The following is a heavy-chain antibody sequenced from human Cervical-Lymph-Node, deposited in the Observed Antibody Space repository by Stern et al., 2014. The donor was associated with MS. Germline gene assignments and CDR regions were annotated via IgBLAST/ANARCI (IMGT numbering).Heavy chain of an antibody. CDR2: IYPDDSDI. Sequence: EVQLVESGAEVKKPGESLKISCKGSGYTFTNNWIAWVRQMPGKGLEWMGFIYPDDSDISYSPSFQGQVTISADKSTRTAYLQRSSRKAADSAVYYCGKHPPRRKWDDPNYGMDVWGQGTTVTVSS. CDR3: GKHPPRRKWDDPNYGMDV. J-gene: IGHJ6*02. CDR1: GYTFTNNW. D-gene: IGHD1-1*01. V-gene: IGHV5-51*01.